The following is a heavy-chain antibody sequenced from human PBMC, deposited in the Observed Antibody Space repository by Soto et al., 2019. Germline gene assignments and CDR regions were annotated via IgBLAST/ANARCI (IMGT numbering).Heavy chain of an antibody. J-gene: IGHJ6*02. Sequence: VASVKVSCKASGYTFTDYYMHWVRQAPGQGLEWMGWINPNSGGTNYAQKFQGRVTMTRDTSISTAYMELSRLRSDDTAIYYCARTDTAMATPYYGMDVWGQGTTVTVSS. D-gene: IGHD5-18*01. CDR2: INPNSGGT. CDR3: ARTDTAMATPYYGMDV. CDR1: GYTFTDYY. V-gene: IGHV1-2*02.